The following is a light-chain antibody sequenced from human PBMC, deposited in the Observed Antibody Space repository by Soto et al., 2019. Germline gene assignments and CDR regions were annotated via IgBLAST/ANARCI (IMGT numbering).Light chain of an antibody. Sequence: EIVLTQSPGTLSSSPGERATLSCRASQSVSSTYLAWYQQKPGQAPRLLISAASNRATGIPDRFSGSGSGTEFPLPLRRMEPEDFAVYYCQQYGSSSWTFGQGTRVEI. V-gene: IGKV3-20*01. CDR1: QSVSSTY. CDR2: AAS. J-gene: IGKJ1*01. CDR3: QQYGSSSWT.